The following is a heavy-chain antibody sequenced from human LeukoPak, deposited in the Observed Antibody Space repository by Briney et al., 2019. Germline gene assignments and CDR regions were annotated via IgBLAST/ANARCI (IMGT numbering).Heavy chain of an antibody. J-gene: IGHJ4*02. D-gene: IGHD2-21*02. CDR2: INHSGST. CDR1: GGSFSGYY. Sequence: PSETLSLTCAVYGGSFSGYYWSWIRQPPGKGLEWIGEINHSGSTNYNPSLKSRVTISVDTSKNQFSLKLSSVTAADTAVYYCAGVVVTATSFDYWGQGTLVTVSS. V-gene: IGHV4-34*01. CDR3: AGVVVTATSFDY.